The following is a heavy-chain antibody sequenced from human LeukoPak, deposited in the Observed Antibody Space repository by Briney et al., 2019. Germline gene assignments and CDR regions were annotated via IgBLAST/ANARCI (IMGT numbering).Heavy chain of an antibody. D-gene: IGHD2-2*01. CDR1: GFTVSSNY. CDR2: IYSGGST. CDR3: ARGVAPLDIVVVPGGY. Sequence: PGGSLRLSCAVSGFTVSSNYMSWVRQAPGKGLEWVSVIYSGGSTYYVDSVKGRFTISRDNSKNTLYLQMNSLRAEDTAVYYCARGVAPLDIVVVPGGYWGQGTLVTVSS. V-gene: IGHV3-66*01. J-gene: IGHJ4*02.